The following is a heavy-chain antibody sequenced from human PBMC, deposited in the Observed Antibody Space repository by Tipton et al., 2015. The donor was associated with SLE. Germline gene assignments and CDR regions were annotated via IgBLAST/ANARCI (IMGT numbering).Heavy chain of an antibody. V-gene: IGHV1-18*01. CDR3: ARGQIRFLEWLSSDAFDI. D-gene: IGHD3-3*01. CDR2: ISAYNGNT. CDR1: GYTFTSYG. J-gene: IGHJ3*02. Sequence: QVQLVQSGAEVKKPGASVKVSCKASGYTFTSYGISWVRQAPGQGLEWMGWISAYNGNTNYAQKLQGRVTMTTDTSTSTAYMELRSLRSDDTAVYYCARGQIRFLEWLSSDAFDIWGQGTMVTVSS.